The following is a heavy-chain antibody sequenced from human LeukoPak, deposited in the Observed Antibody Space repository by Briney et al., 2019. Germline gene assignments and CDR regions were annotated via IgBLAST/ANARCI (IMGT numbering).Heavy chain of an antibody. V-gene: IGHV1-18*01. J-gene: IGHJ5*01. Sequence: ASVKVSCKASGYTFINHGISWVRQAPGQGLEWMGWISAYNGRTEYAPNLQDRVTMTTDTSTSTAYMELRSLTFDDTAVYYCGRWSPNPNDSWGQGTLVTVSS. D-gene: IGHD3-3*01. CDR3: GRWSPNPNDS. CDR2: ISAYNGRT. CDR1: GYTFINHG.